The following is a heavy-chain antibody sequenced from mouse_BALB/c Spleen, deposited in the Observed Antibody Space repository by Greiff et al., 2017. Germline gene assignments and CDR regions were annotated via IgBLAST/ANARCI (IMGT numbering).Heavy chain of an antibody. CDR3: ARQGDGFAY. CDR1: GFTFSSYA. CDR2: ISSGGSYT. V-gene: IGHV5-9-3*01. Sequence: EVKLVESGGGLVKPGGSLKLSCAASGFTFSSYAMSWVRQTPEKRLEWVATISSGGSYTYYPDSVKGRFTISRDNAKNTLYLQMSSLRSEDTAMYYCARQGDGFAYWGQGTLVTVSA. J-gene: IGHJ3*01. D-gene: IGHD3-3*01.